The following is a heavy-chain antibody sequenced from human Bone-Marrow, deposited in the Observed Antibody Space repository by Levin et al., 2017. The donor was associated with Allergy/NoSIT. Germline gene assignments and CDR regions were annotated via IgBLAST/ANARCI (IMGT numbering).Heavy chain of an antibody. D-gene: IGHD1-1*01. CDR2: IKYDGRET. V-gene: IGHV3-7*01. CDR3: VKSDWNN. CDR1: GFTFTDYW. Sequence: GGSLRLSCAASGFTFTDYWMVWVRQAPGKGLEWVANIKYDGRETHYADSVKGRFTISRDNVRRSVYLQMNNLRTEDTAVYFCVKSDWNNWGQGTLVTVSS. J-gene: IGHJ4*02.